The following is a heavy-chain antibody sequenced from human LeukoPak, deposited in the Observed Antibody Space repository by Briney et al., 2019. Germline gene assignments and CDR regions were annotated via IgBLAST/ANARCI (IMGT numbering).Heavy chain of an antibody. D-gene: IGHD3-16*01. V-gene: IGHV4-59*03. CDR2: IYSSGSN. J-gene: IGHJ5*02. CDR1: GGSISGYY. Sequence: PSETLSLTCTVSGGSISGYYWSWIRQPPGKGLEWIGYIYSSGSNSYNPSLIIKGRIIIDTYKTKNSLTLTSMTAADTAVYYYARLHASRAEEFDHWGQGTLVTVSS. CDR3: ARLHASRAEEFDH.